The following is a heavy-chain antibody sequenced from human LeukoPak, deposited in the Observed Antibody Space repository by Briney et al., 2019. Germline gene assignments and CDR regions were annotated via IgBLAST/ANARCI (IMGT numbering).Heavy chain of an antibody. Sequence: SETLSLTCTVSGGSVSSYYWSWVRQPPGKGLEWLGDIDYVGRTNYNPSLKSRVTISVDTSKNQFSLRLSSVTAADTAVYYSARLASGSYGPLTPFDYWGQGTLVTVSS. V-gene: IGHV4-59*08. D-gene: IGHD1-26*01. CDR3: ARLASGSYGPLTPFDY. CDR1: GGSVSSYY. J-gene: IGHJ4*02. CDR2: IDYVGRT.